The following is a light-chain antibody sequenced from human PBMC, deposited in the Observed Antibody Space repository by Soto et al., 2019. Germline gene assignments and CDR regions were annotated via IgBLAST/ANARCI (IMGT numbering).Light chain of an antibody. Sequence: QSVLTQPASVSGSPGQSITISCTGTSSDIGAYNYVSWYQQYPGKAPKLLIYDVSNRPSGVSSRFSGSKSGNTASLTISGLQDEDEAEYFCSSYSSTTTPYVFGIGIKVTVL. J-gene: IGLJ1*01. CDR3: SSYSSTTTPYV. CDR1: SSDIGAYNY. V-gene: IGLV2-14*03. CDR2: DVS.